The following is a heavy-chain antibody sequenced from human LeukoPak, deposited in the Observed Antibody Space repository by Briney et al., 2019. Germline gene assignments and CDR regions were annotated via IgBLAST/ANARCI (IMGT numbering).Heavy chain of an antibody. CDR2: IYYSGST. J-gene: IGHJ3*02. CDR3: ARGRIAGGAFDI. D-gene: IGHD1-26*01. V-gene: IGHV4-59*12. CDR1: GGSISSYY. Sequence: SETLSLTCNVSGGSISSYYWSWIRQPPGKGLEWIGYIYYSGSTNYNPSLKSRVTISVDTSKNQFSLKLSSVTAADTAVYYCARGRIAGGAFDIWGQGTMVTVSS.